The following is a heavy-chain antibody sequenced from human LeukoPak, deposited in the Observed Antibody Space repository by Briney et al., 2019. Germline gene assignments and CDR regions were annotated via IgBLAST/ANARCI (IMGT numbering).Heavy chain of an antibody. CDR1: GGTFSSYA. V-gene: IGHV1-69*06. Sequence: GASVKVSCKASGGTFSSYAISWVRQAPGQGLEWMGGIIPIFGTANYAQKFQGRVTITADKSTSTAYMELSSLRSEDTAVYYCARDLSIVGATTRGSFDYWGQGTLVTVSS. J-gene: IGHJ4*02. CDR3: ARDLSIVGATTRGSFDY. CDR2: IIPIFGTA. D-gene: IGHD1-26*01.